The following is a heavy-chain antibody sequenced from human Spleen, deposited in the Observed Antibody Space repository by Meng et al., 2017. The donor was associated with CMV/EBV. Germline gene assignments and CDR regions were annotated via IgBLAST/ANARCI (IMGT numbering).Heavy chain of an antibody. J-gene: IGHJ4*02. CDR2: IYPGSSDI. D-gene: IGHD3-3*01. CDR3: ARRASFYDVSIGYYEEGYDFDY. V-gene: IGHV5-51*01. CDR1: YW. Sequence: YWLGCVRQMPGKGLELMGIIYPGSSDITYSPSFQGQVTISADKSISTAYLQWGSLKAPDTAMYYCARRASFYDVSIGYYEEGYDFDYWGQGTLVTVSS.